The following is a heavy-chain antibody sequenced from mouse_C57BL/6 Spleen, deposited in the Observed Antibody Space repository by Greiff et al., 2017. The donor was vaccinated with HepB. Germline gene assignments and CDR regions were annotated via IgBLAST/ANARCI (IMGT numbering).Heavy chain of an antibody. D-gene: IGHD2-4*01. Sequence: EVQVVESGPGLVKPSQSLSLTCSVTGYSITSGYYWNWIRQFPGNKLEWMGYISYDGSNNYNPSLKNRISITRDTSKNQFFLKLNSVTTEDTATYYCARDHDYGFDYWGQGTTLTVSS. CDR1: GYSITSGYY. CDR2: ISYDGSN. V-gene: IGHV3-6*01. CDR3: ARDHDYGFDY. J-gene: IGHJ2*01.